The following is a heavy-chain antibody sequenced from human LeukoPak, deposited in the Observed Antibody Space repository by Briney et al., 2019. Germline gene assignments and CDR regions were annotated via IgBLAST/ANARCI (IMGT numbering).Heavy chain of an antibody. J-gene: IGHJ4*02. V-gene: IGHV3-23*01. D-gene: IGHD3-22*01. CDR1: GFTFSSYA. CDR2: INSSGGST. CDR3: ARDPYYYDSSGYYGEGFDY. Sequence: HTGGSLRLSCAASGFTFSSYAMNWVRQAPGKGLEWVSIINSSGGSTYYADSVKGRFTISRDNSKNTLYLQMNSLRAEDTAVYYCARDPYYYDSSGYYGEGFDYWGQGTLVTVSS.